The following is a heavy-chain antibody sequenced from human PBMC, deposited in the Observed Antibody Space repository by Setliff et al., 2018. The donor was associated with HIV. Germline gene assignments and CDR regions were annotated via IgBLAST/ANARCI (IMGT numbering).Heavy chain of an antibody. J-gene: IGHJ4*02. V-gene: IGHV4-39*07. Sequence: SETLSLTCTVSGETIRNGFYYWHWMRQPPGKGLEWIGSIYYSGSTHYKSSLKSRVTISVDTSKNQFSLRLGSVTAADPAVYYCARGAPRLPPHYWGQGTRVTAPQ. CDR1: GETIRNGFYY. CDR3: ARGAPRLPPHY. CDR2: IYYSGST.